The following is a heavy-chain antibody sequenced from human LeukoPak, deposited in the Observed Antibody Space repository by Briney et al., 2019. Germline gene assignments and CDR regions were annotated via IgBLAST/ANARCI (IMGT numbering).Heavy chain of an antibody. J-gene: IGHJ4*02. V-gene: IGHV3-30-3*01. Sequence: PGGSLRLSCAASGFTFSSYAMHWVRQAPGKGLEWVAVISYDGSNKYYADSVKGRFTISRDNSKNTLYLQMNSLRAEDTAVYYCARVGGSYYVDYWGQGTLVTVSS. CDR2: ISYDGSNK. D-gene: IGHD1-26*01. CDR1: GFTFSSYA. CDR3: ARVGGSYYVDY.